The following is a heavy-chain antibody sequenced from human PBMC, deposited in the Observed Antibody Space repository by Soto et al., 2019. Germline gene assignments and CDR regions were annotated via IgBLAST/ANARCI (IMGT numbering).Heavy chain of an antibody. CDR3: AKDSGDGYNPYFDY. V-gene: IGHV3-30*18. CDR1: GFTFSSYG. J-gene: IGHJ4*02. CDR2: ISYDGSNK. Sequence: QVQLVESGGGVVQPGRSLRLSCAASGFTFSSYGMHWVRQAPGKGLEWVAVISYDGSNKYYADSVKGRFTISRDNSKNTLYLQMNSLRAEDTAVYYCAKDSGDGYNPYFDYWGQGTLVTGPS. D-gene: IGHD5-12*01.